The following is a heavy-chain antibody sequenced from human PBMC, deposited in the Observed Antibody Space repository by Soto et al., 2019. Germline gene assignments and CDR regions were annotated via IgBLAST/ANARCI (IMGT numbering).Heavy chain of an antibody. J-gene: IGHJ4*02. D-gene: IGHD3-22*01. CDR2: IKSDGTST. CDR1: EFPFSTYW. CDR3: ATGGSGYYNY. V-gene: IGHV3-74*01. Sequence: EVQLVESGGGLVQPGGSLRLSCGASEFPFSTYWWAWVRQGPGKGLVWVSRIKSDGTSTSYADSMKGRFTISRDNAKNTLYLQMNSRRAEDTAVYYCATGGSGYYNYWGQGTLVTVSS.